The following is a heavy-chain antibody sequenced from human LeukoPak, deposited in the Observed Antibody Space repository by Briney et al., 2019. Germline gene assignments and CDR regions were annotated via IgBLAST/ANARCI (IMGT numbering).Heavy chain of an antibody. CDR3: ATRWWGEMVRGVIIFSFYGMDV. CDR1: GYTLTELS. J-gene: IGHJ6*02. V-gene: IGHV1-24*01. D-gene: IGHD3-10*01. CDR2: FDTEEGET. Sequence: ASVKVSCKVSGYTLTELSMHWVRQAPGQGLEWMGGFDTEEGETIYAQKFQGRVTLTEDTSTDTAYMELSSMRCEDTAVYYCATRWWGEMVRGVIIFSFYGMDVWGQGPTVTVPS.